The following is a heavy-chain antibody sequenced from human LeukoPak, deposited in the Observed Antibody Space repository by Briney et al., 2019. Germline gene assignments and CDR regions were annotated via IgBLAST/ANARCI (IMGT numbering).Heavy chain of an antibody. J-gene: IGHJ4*02. Sequence: GGSLRLSCAASGFTFSSYAMHWVRQAPGKGLEWVAVISYDGSNKYYADSVKGRFTISRDNSKNTLYLQMNSLRAEDTAVYYCAKEIWLRSTGYFDYWGQGTLVTVSS. CDR3: AKEIWLRSTGYFDY. CDR1: GFTFSSYA. V-gene: IGHV3-30-3*01. CDR2: ISYDGSNK. D-gene: IGHD5-12*01.